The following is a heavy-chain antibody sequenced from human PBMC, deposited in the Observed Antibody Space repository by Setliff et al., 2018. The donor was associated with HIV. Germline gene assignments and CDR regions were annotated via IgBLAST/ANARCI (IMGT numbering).Heavy chain of an antibody. V-gene: IGHV5-51*01. CDR2: VFPDDSDT. CDR3: ARSMGFKATTRLDF. J-gene: IGHJ4*02. CDR1: GYSFTNYW. D-gene: IGHD3-10*01. Sequence: ESLKISCKGSGYSFTNYWIGWVRQMPGKGLEWMGMVFPDDSDTRYSPSFQGQVSMSADKSINTAYLQWSSLKASGTAVYYCARSMGFKATTRLDFWGPGTLVTVSS.